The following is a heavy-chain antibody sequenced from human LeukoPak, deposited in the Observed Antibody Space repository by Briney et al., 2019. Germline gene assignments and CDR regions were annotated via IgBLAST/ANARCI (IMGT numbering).Heavy chain of an antibody. J-gene: IGHJ6*02. CDR1: GGSISSYY. Sequence: SETLSLTCTVAGGSISSYYWSWIRQSPGKGLEWIGYIYYSGTTNYNPSLKSRVTISVDTSKHQFSLQLRSVTAADTAVYYCAREDPQTTVPEGMDVWGQGTTVTVSS. CDR3: AREDPQTTVPEGMDV. D-gene: IGHD4-17*01. V-gene: IGHV4-59*01. CDR2: IYYSGTT.